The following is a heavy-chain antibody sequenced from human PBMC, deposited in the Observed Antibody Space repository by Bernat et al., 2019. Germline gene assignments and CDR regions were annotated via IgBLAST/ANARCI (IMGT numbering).Heavy chain of an antibody. CDR3: ARGGSGYYGSDYYYGMDV. J-gene: IGHJ6*02. V-gene: IGHV1-69*06. Sequence: QVQLVQSGAEVKKPGASVKVSCKASGYTFTSYGISWVRQAPGQGLEWMGGIIPIFGTANYAQKFQGRVTITADKSTSTAYMELSSLRSEDTAVYYCARGGSGYYGSDYYYGMDVWGQGTTVTVSS. D-gene: IGHD3-10*01. CDR2: IIPIFGTA. CDR1: GYTFTSYG.